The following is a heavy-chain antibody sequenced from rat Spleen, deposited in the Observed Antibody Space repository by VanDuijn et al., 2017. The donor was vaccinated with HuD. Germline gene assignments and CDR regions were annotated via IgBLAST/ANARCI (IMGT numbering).Heavy chain of an antibody. CDR3: TTEPGYNSYFAY. V-gene: IGHV5-27*01. CDR2: ITNTGGST. CDR1: GFTFSNFG. D-gene: IGHD1-4*01. Sequence: EVQLVESGGGLVQPGRSLKLSCAASGFTFSNFGMAWVRQAPTKGLEWVASITNTGGSTYYPDSVKGRFTISRDNAKSTLYLQMNSLRSEDTATYYCTTEPGYNSYFAYWGQGVMVTVSS. J-gene: IGHJ2*01.